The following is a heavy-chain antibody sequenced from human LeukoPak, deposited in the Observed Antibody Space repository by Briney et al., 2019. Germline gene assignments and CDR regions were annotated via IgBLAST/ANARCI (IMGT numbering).Heavy chain of an antibody. CDR3: TTYKNWVAGDV. J-gene: IGHJ6*02. CDR2: IKQEGSEE. Sequence: GGSLRLSCAASGFTFSDYWMSWVRQAPGKGREWVATIKQEGSEEHYVDSVKRRFTVSRDNARNSLFLQMNSLRVEDTAVYYCTTYKNWVAGDVWGQGTTVSVSS. D-gene: IGHD7-27*01. CDR1: GFTFSDYW. V-gene: IGHV3-7*01.